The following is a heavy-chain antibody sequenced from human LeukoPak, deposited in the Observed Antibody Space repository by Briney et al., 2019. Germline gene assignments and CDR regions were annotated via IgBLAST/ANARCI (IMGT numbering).Heavy chain of an antibody. CDR1: GYTFTSYF. V-gene: IGHV1-46*01. CDR3: ARDRTHYYDSSGYYSRWEY. D-gene: IGHD3-22*01. Sequence: ASVKLSCKAFGYTFTSYFMYWMRQAPGQGLEWMGLINPRGGTTRYAQKFQGRVTMTRDTSTSTVYMELSSLRSEDTAMYYCARDRTHYYDSSGYYSRWEYWGQGTLVTVSS. J-gene: IGHJ4*02. CDR2: INPRGGTT.